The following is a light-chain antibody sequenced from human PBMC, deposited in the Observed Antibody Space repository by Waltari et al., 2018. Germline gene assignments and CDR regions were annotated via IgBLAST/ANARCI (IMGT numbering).Light chain of an antibody. V-gene: IGLV1-44*01. CDR3: AAWDDSLNGVV. J-gene: IGLJ2*01. Sequence: QSVLTQPPSASGTPGQRVTISCSGSSSNIGSNPVTWYQQLPGAAPKLLVYSNKPRPSGVPDRFSGSKSGTSASLAISGLQSEDEADYYCAAWDDSLNGVVFGGGTKLTVL. CDR1: SSNIGSNP. CDR2: SNK.